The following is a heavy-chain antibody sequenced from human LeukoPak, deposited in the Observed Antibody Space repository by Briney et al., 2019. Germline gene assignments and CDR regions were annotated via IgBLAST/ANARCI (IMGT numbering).Heavy chain of an antibody. D-gene: IGHD3-10*01. Sequence: GGSLRLSCAASGFSFSSYSMNWVRQAPGKGLEWVSSISSSSDIYYADSVKGRFTISRDNAKNSLYLQMNSLRAEDTAVYYCARDRDSMVRGVIITPYFDYWSRGTLVTVSS. J-gene: IGHJ4*02. CDR2: ISSSSDI. CDR3: ARDRDSMVRGVIITPYFDY. V-gene: IGHV3-21*01. CDR1: GFSFSSYS.